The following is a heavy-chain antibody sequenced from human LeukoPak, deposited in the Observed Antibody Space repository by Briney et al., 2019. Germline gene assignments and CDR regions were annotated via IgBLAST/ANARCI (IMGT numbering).Heavy chain of an antibody. Sequence: ASVKVSRKASGYTFTSYGISWVRQAPGQGLEWMGWISAYNGNTNYAQKLQGRVTMTTDTSTSTAYMELRSLRSDDTAVYYCARDLRRYSSSWPDRWGQGTLVTVSS. J-gene: IGHJ4*02. D-gene: IGHD6-13*01. CDR1: GYTFTSYG. CDR3: ARDLRRYSSSWPDR. CDR2: ISAYNGNT. V-gene: IGHV1-18*01.